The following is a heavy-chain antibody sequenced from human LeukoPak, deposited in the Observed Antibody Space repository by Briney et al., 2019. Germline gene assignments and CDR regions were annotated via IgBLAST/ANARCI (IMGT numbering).Heavy chain of an antibody. CDR2: ISSSSSYI. J-gene: IGHJ4*02. CDR1: GFTFSSYN. V-gene: IGHV3-21*01. CDR3: ARDSLHPSSLHYYFDY. D-gene: IGHD6-6*01. Sequence: PGGSLRLSCAASGFTFSSYNMNWVRQAPGKGLQWVSSISSSSSYIYYADSVKGRFTISRDNAKNSLYLQMSSLRAEDTAVYYCARDSLHPSSLHYYFDYWGQGTLVTASS.